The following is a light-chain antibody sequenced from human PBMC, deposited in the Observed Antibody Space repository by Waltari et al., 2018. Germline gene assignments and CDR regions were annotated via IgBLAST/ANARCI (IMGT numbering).Light chain of an antibody. Sequence: DIVMTQSPDFLAVSLGERATLSCTSSQSLLYRSNNYNYLAWNQQKPGQPPKLLIYWASTRESGVPDRFSGRGSGTDFTLPINNLQAADVAVYYCQQYYSTPLTFGGVTKVEIK. CDR3: QQYYSTPLT. J-gene: IGKJ4*01. CDR2: WAS. CDR1: QSLLYRSNNYNY. V-gene: IGKV4-1*01.